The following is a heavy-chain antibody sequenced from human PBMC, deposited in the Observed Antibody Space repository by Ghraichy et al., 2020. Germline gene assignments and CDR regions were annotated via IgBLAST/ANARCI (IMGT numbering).Heavy chain of an antibody. D-gene: IGHD4-17*01. J-gene: IGHJ3*01. CDR3: VRERRGDYGDNGAFDF. CDR2: MKSRSGDT. CDR1: GYTFTDYY. V-gene: IGHV1-2*04. Sequence: ASVKVSCKTSGYTFTDYYMHWVRQAPGQGLEWMGWMKSRSGDTKYAQKFHGWVTMTRDTSASTAYMELSRLKSDDTAIYYCVRERRGDYGDNGAFDFWGQGTVVTVSS.